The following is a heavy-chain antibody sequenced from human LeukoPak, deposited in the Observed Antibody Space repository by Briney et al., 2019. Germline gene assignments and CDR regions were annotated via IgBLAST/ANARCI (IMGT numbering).Heavy chain of an antibody. Sequence: PGGSLRLSCAASGFTFSRYWMSWVRQAPGKGLEWVASINQDGSEKYFAYSVEGRFTISRDNAKNSLYLQMNSLRAEDTAVYYCAKDKESDDSSGYLDWGQGTLVTVSS. CDR3: AKDKESDDSSGYLD. D-gene: IGHD3-22*01. CDR1: GFTFSRYW. J-gene: IGHJ4*02. CDR2: INQDGSEK. V-gene: IGHV3-7*05.